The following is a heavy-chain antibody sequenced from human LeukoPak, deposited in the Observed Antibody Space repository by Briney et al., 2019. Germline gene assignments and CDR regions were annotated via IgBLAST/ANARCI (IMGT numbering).Heavy chain of an antibody. V-gene: IGHV3-74*01. CDR3: ARANTMVRGAQDY. CDR1: GFTFSSYW. J-gene: IGHJ4*02. D-gene: IGHD3-10*01. CDR2: INSDGSST. Sequence: GGSLRLSCAASGFTFSSYWMHWVRQAPGKGLVWVSRINSDGSSTSYADSVKGRFTISRDNAKNTLYLQMNSLRAEDTAVNYCARANTMVRGAQDYWGQGTLVTVSS.